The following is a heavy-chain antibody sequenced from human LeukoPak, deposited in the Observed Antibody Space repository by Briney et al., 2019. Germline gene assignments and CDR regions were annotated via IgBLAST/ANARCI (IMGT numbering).Heavy chain of an antibody. V-gene: IGHV1-8*01. Sequence: ASVKVSCKASGHTFTSYDINWVRQATGQGLEWMGRMNPNSGNTGYAQKFQGRVTMTRNTSISTAYMELTSLRSEDTAVYYCARYDSSGYYYGYWGQGTLVTVSS. CDR1: GHTFTSYD. CDR2: MNPNSGNT. CDR3: ARYDSSGYYYGY. J-gene: IGHJ4*02. D-gene: IGHD3-22*01.